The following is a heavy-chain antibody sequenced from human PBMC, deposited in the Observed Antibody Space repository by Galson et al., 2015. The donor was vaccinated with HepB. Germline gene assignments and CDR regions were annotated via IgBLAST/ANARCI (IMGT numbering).Heavy chain of an antibody. D-gene: IGHD6-19*01. CDR3: ARDSSGWPNFYYYGMDV. J-gene: IGHJ6*02. Sequence: SVKVSCKASEYTFSSYAMNWVRQAPGQGLEWMGWINTNTGNPTYAQASTGRFIFSLDISVSTAYLQIDNLKAEDTAVYYCARDSSGWPNFYYYGMDVWGQGTTVTVSS. CDR1: EYTFSSYA. CDR2: INTNTGNP. V-gene: IGHV7-4-1*01.